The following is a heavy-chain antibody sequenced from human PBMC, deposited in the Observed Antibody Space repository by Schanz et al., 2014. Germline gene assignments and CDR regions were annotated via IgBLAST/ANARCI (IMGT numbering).Heavy chain of an antibody. CDR1: GFTFSSYT. D-gene: IGHD1-7*01. J-gene: IGHJ4*02. CDR3: AMGGYQLHH. CDR2: ISRDGTTS. Sequence: EVQLLESGGGLVRPGGSLRLSCAASGFTFSSYTMNWVRQAPGKGLEWLSYISRDGTTSYYADSVKGRFTISRDNAENTLYLQMNSLRVEDTAVYYCAMGGYQLHHWGQGTLVTVSS. V-gene: IGHV3-48*04.